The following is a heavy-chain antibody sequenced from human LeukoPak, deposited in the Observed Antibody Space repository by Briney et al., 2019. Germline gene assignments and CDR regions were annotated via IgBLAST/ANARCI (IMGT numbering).Heavy chain of an antibody. J-gene: IGHJ3*02. D-gene: IGHD3-16*01. Sequence: SETLSLTCTASGYSISSGYYWGWIRQPPGKGLEWIGSIYHSGSTYYNPSLKSRVTISVDTSKNQFSLKLSSVTAADTAVYYCARDRRGSRDAFDIWGQGTMVTVSS. CDR3: ARDRRGSRDAFDI. CDR2: IYHSGST. CDR1: GYSISSGYY. V-gene: IGHV4-38-2*02.